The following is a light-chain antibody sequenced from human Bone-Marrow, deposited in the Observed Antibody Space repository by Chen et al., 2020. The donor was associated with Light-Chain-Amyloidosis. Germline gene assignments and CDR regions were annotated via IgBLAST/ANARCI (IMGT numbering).Light chain of an antibody. V-gene: IGLV2-8*01. CDR2: EMS. CDR3: GSYGGGTNLVR. J-gene: IGLJ3*02. CDR1: STDVGAYKF. Sequence: QSALTQPPSASGSPGHSVTIPCTGTSTDVGAYKFVSWYQLYAGKPPKLLIYEMSQRPSGVPDRFSGSKSGNTDSLTVSELQADDEGEYYCGSYGGGTNLVRFGGGTRLTVL.